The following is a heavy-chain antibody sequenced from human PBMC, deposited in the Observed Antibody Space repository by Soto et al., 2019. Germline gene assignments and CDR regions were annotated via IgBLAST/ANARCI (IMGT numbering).Heavy chain of an antibody. V-gene: IGHV3-23*01. D-gene: IGHD3-22*01. Sequence: EVQLLESGGGLRQPGGSRRLSCVASGYNFNKYAVSWVRQAPGKGLEWVSAIGTSGDNTYYTDSVKGRFTISRDNSKNMLYLQMDSLTAEDTAVYYCARRAYYFDDTGSHAFDIWGQGTRVTVSS. CDR2: IGTSGDNT. J-gene: IGHJ3*02. CDR3: ARRAYYFDDTGSHAFDI. CDR1: GYNFNKYA.